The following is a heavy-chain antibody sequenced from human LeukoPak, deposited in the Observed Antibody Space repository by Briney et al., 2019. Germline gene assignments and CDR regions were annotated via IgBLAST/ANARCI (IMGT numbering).Heavy chain of an antibody. V-gene: IGHV4-39*07. Sequence: SETLSLTCTVSGGSISSSSYYWGWIRQPPGKGLEWIGSIYYSGSTYYNPSLKSRVTISVDTSKNQFSLKLSSVTAADTAVYYCASLVVAADGYYYGMDVWGQGTTVTVSS. D-gene: IGHD2-15*01. CDR3: ASLVVAADGYYYGMDV. CDR1: GGSISSSSYY. J-gene: IGHJ6*02. CDR2: IYYSGST.